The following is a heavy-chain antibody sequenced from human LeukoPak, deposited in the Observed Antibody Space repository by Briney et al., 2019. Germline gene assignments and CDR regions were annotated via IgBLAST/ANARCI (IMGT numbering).Heavy chain of an antibody. V-gene: IGHV3-23*01. CDR2: ISGGGVST. D-gene: IGHD5-18*01. CDR1: KFTFSSYA. Sequence: GGSLRLSCAASKFTFSSYAMSWVRQAPGKGLEWVSGISGGGVSTYYADSVHGRFIISRDNSQNTLYLQMSSLRAEDTGVYYCAKDGGYSANIYYMDVWGKGTTATVSS. J-gene: IGHJ6*03. CDR3: AKDGGYSANIYYMDV.